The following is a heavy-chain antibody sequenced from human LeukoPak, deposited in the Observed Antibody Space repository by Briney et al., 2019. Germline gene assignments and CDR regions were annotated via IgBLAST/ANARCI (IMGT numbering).Heavy chain of an antibody. D-gene: IGHD2-15*01. Sequence: PSETLSLTCTVSGGSISSYYWSWIRQPPGKGLEWIGYIYYSGSTNYNPSLKSRVTISVDTSKNQFSLKLSSVTAADTAVYYCARTGAYCSGGSCYQNWFDPWGQGTLVTVSS. J-gene: IGHJ5*02. CDR3: ARTGAYCSGGSCYQNWFDP. CDR2: IYYSGST. V-gene: IGHV4-59*12. CDR1: GGSISSYY.